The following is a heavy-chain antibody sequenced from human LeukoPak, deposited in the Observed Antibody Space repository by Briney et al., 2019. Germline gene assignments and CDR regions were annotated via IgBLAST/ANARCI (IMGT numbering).Heavy chain of an antibody. CDR2: ISSSTSYI. Sequence: SGGSLRLSCAASGFTFSSYSMNWIRQAPGKGLEWVSSISSSTSYIYYADSVKGRFTISKDNAKNSLYLQMNSLKAEDTAVYYCARAGGSTVSHSDYWGQGTLVTVSS. J-gene: IGHJ4*02. CDR1: GFTFSSYS. D-gene: IGHD4-17*01. V-gene: IGHV3-21*01. CDR3: ARAGGSTVSHSDY.